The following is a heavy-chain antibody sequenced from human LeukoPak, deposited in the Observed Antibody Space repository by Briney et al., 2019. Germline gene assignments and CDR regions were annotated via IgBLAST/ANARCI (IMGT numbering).Heavy chain of an antibody. CDR1: GYTFTSYY. V-gene: IGHV1-46*01. CDR3: ARAVGYDFWSGYYFDY. J-gene: IGHJ4*02. CDR2: INPSGGST. Sequence: ASVKVSCKASGYTFTSYYMHWVRQAPGQGLEWMGIINPSGGSTSYAQKFQGRVTMTRDTSTSTVYMELSSLRSEDTAVYYCARAVGYDFWSGYYFDYWGQGTLVTVSS. D-gene: IGHD3-3*01.